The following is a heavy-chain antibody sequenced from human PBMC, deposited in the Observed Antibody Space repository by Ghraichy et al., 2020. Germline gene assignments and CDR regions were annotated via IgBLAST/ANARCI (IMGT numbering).Heavy chain of an antibody. CDR3: AQGYGSTWFYFDS. J-gene: IGHJ4*02. Sequence: GGSLRLSCAASAITFSSYAMTWVRQAPGRGLEWVSTISGSGATTYYAESVKGRFTISRDNSKNTLFLQMNSLRAEDTALYFCAQGYGSTWFYFDSWGQGTLVTVPP. V-gene: IGHV3-23*01. CDR2: ISGSGATT. D-gene: IGHD6-13*01. CDR1: AITFSSYA.